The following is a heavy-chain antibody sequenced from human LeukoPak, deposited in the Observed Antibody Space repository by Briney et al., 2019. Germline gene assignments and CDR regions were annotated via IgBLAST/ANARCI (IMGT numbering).Heavy chain of an antibody. CDR3: ARGISWIQLWGSRFDY. V-gene: IGHV3-7*01. Sequence: GGSLRLSCAASGFTFSSNWMGWVRQAPGKGLEWVANIKEDGSEKYYVDSVKGRFTISRDNSKNTLYLQMNSLRAEDTAVYYCARGISWIQLWGSRFDYWGQGTLVTVSS. CDR2: IKEDGSEK. CDR1: GFTFSSNW. D-gene: IGHD5-18*01. J-gene: IGHJ4*02.